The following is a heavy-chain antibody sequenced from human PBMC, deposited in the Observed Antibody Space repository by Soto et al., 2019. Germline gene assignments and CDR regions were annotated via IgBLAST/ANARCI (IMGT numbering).Heavy chain of an antibody. CDR3: ARGTWVRSAFDI. V-gene: IGHV4-34*01. CDR1: IESFSGYH. Sequence: QVQLQQWGAGLLKPSETLSLTCAVYIESFSGYHWSWIRQPPGKGLEWIGEINHRGSTNYNPSLKSRXXIXGXXSKNRFSLKVNSVTAADTAVYYCARGTWVRSAFDIWGQGTMVTVSS. CDR2: INHRGST. D-gene: IGHD3-10*01. J-gene: IGHJ3*02.